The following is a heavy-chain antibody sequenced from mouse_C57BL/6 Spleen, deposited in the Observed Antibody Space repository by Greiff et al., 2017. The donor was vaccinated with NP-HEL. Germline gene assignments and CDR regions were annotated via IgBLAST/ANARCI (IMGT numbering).Heavy chain of an antibody. CDR1: GFTFSDYG. J-gene: IGHJ1*03. CDR3: AKGLAYYRYFDV. CDR2: ISSGSSTI. V-gene: IGHV5-17*01. D-gene: IGHD2-10*01. Sequence: DVKLVESGGGLVKPGGSLKLSCAASGFTFSDYGMHWVRQAPEKGLEWVAYISSGSSTIYYADTVKGRFTISRDNAKNTLFLQMTSLRSEDTAMYYCAKGLAYYRYFDVWGTGTTVTVSS.